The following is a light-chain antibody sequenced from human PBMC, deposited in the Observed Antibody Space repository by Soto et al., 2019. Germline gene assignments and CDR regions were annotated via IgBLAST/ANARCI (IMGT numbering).Light chain of an antibody. J-gene: IGKJ1*01. CDR2: QAS. CDR3: QQYSSHST. CDR1: QSTSSY. V-gene: IGKV1-5*03. Sequence: DIHMTQSPSTLSASVVDIVTITCRASQSTSSYLAWYQQKPGKAPKLLIYQASSLENGVPSRFSGSGSGTEFSLTISSLQPDDFATYYCQQYSSHSTFGQGTKVDI.